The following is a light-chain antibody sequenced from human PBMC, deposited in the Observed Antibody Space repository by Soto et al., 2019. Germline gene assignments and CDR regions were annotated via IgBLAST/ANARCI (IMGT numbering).Light chain of an antibody. V-gene: IGLV2-11*01. Sequence: QSALTQPRSVSGSPGQSVTISCTGTSSDVGDYDFVSWYQKHPGKAPKLMVYDVAKRPSGVPDRFSGSKSGNTASLTISGLQAEDEADYFCSSYVGSFPVFGGGTKVTVL. CDR2: DVA. J-gene: IGLJ3*02. CDR3: SSYVGSFPV. CDR1: SSDVGDYDF.